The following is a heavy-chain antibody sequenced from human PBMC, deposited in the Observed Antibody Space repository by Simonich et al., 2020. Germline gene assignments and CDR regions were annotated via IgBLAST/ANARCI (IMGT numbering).Heavy chain of an antibody. V-gene: IGHV4-38-2*01. CDR1: GYSISSGYY. Sequence: QVQLQESGPGLVKPSETLSLTCAVSGYSISSGYYWGWIRQPPGKGLEWIGSIYHSEGTYNNPALKSRVTISVDTSKNQFSLKLSSVTAADTAVYYCARVGYSNYYYYGMDVWGQGTTVTVSS. CDR2: IYHSEGT. J-gene: IGHJ6*02. CDR3: ARVGYSNYYYYGMDV. D-gene: IGHD6-13*01.